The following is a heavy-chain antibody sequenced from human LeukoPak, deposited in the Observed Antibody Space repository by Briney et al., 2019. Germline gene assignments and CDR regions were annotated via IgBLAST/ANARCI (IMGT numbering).Heavy chain of an antibody. CDR1: EFTFRNYD. D-gene: IGHD2-2*01. Sequence: GGSLRLSCAASEFTFRNYDMHWVRQAPGKGLEWVVFIRHDGNNKYYADSVKGRFTISRDNSKNTLYLQMNSLRAEDTAVYYCAKARGYQLLFDYWGQGTLVTVSS. CDR2: IRHDGNNK. V-gene: IGHV3-30*02. CDR3: AKARGYQLLFDY. J-gene: IGHJ4*02.